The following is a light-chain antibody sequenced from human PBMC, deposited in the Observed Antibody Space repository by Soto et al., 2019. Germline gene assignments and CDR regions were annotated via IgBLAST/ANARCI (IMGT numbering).Light chain of an antibody. CDR3: QQYNELPLT. Sequence: EIVMTQSPVTLTASPGERATLSCRASQSVSSNLAWYQQKPGQGPRLLIFGASIRAIGIPARFSGSGSGTDFTLTISSLQSEDFAVYYCQQYNELPLTFGGGTKVDIK. V-gene: IGKV3-15*01. CDR2: GAS. J-gene: IGKJ4*01. CDR1: QSVSSN.